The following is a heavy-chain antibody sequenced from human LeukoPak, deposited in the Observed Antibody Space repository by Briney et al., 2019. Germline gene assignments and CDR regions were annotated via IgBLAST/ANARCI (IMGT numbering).Heavy chain of an antibody. Sequence: SETLSLTCTVSGGSLNSYYWSWIRQPPGKGLEWVGYIHYSGSTNYNPSLKSRVTISVDKSKNQFSLKLNSVTAADTAGYYCARDDSSGLEGVWGQGTLVTVSS. D-gene: IGHD3-22*01. J-gene: IGHJ4*02. CDR1: GGSLNSYY. CDR3: ARDDSSGLEGV. V-gene: IGHV4-59*01. CDR2: IHYSGST.